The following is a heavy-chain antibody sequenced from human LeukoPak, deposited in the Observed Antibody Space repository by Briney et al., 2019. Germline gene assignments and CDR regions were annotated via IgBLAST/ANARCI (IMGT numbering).Heavy chain of an antibody. V-gene: IGHV3-66*01. CDR2: VYSGDRT. Sequence: GGSLRLSCAASGFTVNRNYMSWVRQAPGKGLEWVSVVYSGDRTYYADSVKGRFTISRDDSTNTLYLLMNSLRAEDTAVYYCTRGYLIDYWGQGTLVTVSS. D-gene: IGHD1-26*01. CDR1: GFTVNRNY. CDR3: TRGYLIDY. J-gene: IGHJ4*02.